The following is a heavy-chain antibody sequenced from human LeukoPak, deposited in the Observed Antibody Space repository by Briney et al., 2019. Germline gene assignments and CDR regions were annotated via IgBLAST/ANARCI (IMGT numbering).Heavy chain of an antibody. Sequence: ETLSLTCAVYGGSFSGYYWSWIRQPPGKGLEWIGEINHSGSTNYNPSLKSRVTISVDTSKNQFSLKLSSVTAADTAVYYCARSSVLATGFDYWGQGTLVTVSS. V-gene: IGHV4-34*01. CDR3: ARSSVLATGFDY. J-gene: IGHJ4*02. CDR1: GGSFSGYY. D-gene: IGHD2-21*01. CDR2: INHSGST.